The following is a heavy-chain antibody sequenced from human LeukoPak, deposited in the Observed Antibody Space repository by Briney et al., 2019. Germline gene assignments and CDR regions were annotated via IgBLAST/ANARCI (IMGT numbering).Heavy chain of an antibody. Sequence: ASVKVSCKASGYTFTGYDINWVRQATGQGLEWMGWMNPNSGNTGYAQKFQGRVTMTRNTSISTAYMELSSLRSEDTAVYYCARGVSSITMIVVVTVYYYYYMDVWGKGTTVTVSS. J-gene: IGHJ6*03. D-gene: IGHD3-22*01. CDR3: ARGVSSITMIVVVTVYYYYYMDV. V-gene: IGHV1-8*01. CDR1: GYTFTGYD. CDR2: MNPNSGNT.